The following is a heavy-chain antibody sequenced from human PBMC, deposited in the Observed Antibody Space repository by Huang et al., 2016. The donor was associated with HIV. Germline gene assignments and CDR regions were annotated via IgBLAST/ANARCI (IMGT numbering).Heavy chain of an antibody. D-gene: IGHD3-22*01. CDR2: NGSESRDT. V-gene: IGHV1-18*01. Sequence: QVQLVQSGGEVKQSGASVRVSCKASGYDFGSYGMSWVRQAPGQRLEGLGGNGSESRDTRTEQKFQGRVTMTTDRSATTTYMERRSLRYDDTAVYYCARDTYYTDIWKRNDASFLWGQGTMITVYS. CDR3: ARDTYYTDIWKRNDASFL. CDR1: GYDFGSYG. J-gene: IGHJ3*01.